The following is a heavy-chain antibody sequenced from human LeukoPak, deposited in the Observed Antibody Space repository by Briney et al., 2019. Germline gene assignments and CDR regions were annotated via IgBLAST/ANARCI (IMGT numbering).Heavy chain of an antibody. Sequence: GASVKVSCKASGYTFTSYGISWVRQAPGQGLEWMGWISAYNGNTNYAQKLQGRVTMTTDTSTSTAYMELRSLRSDDTAVYYCARVEPLGEYYGSSGYSLTTINYFDYWGQGTLVAVSS. CDR1: GYTFTSYG. D-gene: IGHD3-22*01. V-gene: IGHV1-18*01. CDR3: ARVEPLGEYYGSSGYSLTTINYFDY. CDR2: ISAYNGNT. J-gene: IGHJ4*02.